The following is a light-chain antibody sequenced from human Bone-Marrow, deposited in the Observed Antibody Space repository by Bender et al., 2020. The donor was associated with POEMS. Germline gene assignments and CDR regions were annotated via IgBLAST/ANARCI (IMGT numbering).Light chain of an antibody. CDR2: DVT. CDR1: LTDIGIYDF. J-gene: IGLJ2*01. V-gene: IGLV2-14*03. Sequence: QSALTQPASVSGSPGQSITISCTGTLTDIGIYDFVSWYQQHPGAAPKVIIYDVTNRPVGVSDRFSGSKSGNTAALTISGLQGEDEADYYCSSFTIRSTFIFGGGTRVTV. CDR3: SSFTIRSTFI.